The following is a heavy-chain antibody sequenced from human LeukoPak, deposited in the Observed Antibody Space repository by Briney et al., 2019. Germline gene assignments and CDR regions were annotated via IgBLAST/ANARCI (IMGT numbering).Heavy chain of an antibody. CDR1: GYTFTGYY. CDR2: IYPNSGGT. Sequence: ASVKVSCKASGYTFTGYYMHWVRQAPGQGLERMGRIYPNSGGTNYAQKFQGRVTMTRDTSISTAYMELSRLRSDDTAVYYCARDKRAYATWFDPWGQGTLVTVSS. J-gene: IGHJ5*02. D-gene: IGHD2-8*01. CDR3: ARDKRAYATWFDP. V-gene: IGHV1-2*06.